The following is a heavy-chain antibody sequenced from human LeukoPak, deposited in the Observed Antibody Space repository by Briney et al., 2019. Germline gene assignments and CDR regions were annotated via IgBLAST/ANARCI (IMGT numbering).Heavy chain of an antibody. J-gene: IGHJ6*04. CDR3: ARGRLYYDILTDYSYYYGMDV. Sequence: GRSLRLSCAASGFTFSSYAMHWVRQAPGKGLEWVAVISYDGSNKYYADSVKGRFTISRDNSKNTLYLQMNSLRAEDTAVYYCARGRLYYDILTDYSYYYGMDVWGKGTTVTVSS. D-gene: IGHD3-9*01. V-gene: IGHV3-30-3*01. CDR1: GFTFSSYA. CDR2: ISYDGSNK.